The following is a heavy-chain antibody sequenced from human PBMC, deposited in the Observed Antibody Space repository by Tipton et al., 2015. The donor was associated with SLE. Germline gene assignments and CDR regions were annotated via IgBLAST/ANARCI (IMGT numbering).Heavy chain of an antibody. CDR1: SGSLSGYY. D-gene: IGHD3-22*01. J-gene: IGHJ4*02. V-gene: IGHV4-34*01. CDR2: IHPSGSA. CDR3: ARGLRADRSSHFDY. Sequence: GLVKPSETLSLTCAVYSGSLSGYYWSWIRQPPGKGLQWIGEIHPSGSANYNPSLSSRATMSLDTSENQFSLQLTSMTAADTAVYYCARGLRADRSSHFDYWGQGTLATVSS.